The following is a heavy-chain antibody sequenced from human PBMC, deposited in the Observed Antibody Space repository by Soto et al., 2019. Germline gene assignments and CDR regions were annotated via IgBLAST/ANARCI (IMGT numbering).Heavy chain of an antibody. V-gene: IGHV1-18*01. Sequence: ASVKVSCKAPGYTFTSYGISWVRQAPGQGLEWMGWISAYNGNTNYAQKLQGRVTMTTDTSTSTAYMELRSLRSDDTAVYYCARAWSYYDFWSGYYPPDYWGQGTLVTSP. J-gene: IGHJ4*02. D-gene: IGHD3-3*01. CDR3: ARAWSYYDFWSGYYPPDY. CDR1: GYTFTSYG. CDR2: ISAYNGNT.